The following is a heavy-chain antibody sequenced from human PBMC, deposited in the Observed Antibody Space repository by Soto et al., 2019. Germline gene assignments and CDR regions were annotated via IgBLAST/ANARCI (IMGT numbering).Heavy chain of an antibody. CDR3: ARLYHGSGGAWYGMDV. Sequence: SDTLSLTCAVYGGSFSGYYWSWIRQPPGKGLEWIGEINHSGSTNYNPSLKSRVTISVDTSKNQFSLKLSSVTAADTAVYYCARLYHGSGGAWYGMDVWGQGTTVT. CDR2: INHSGST. J-gene: IGHJ6*02. V-gene: IGHV4-34*01. CDR1: GGSFSGYY. D-gene: IGHD3-10*01.